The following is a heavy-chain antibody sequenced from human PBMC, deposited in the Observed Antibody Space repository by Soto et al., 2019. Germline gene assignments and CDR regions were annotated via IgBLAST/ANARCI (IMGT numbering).Heavy chain of an antibody. CDR1: GLTFSSCG. CDR2: IWHDGSNK. Sequence: QVQLVESGGGVIQPGKSLRLSCAASGLTFSSCGMHWVRQAPGKGLEWVATIWHDGSNKYDADSVKGRFTISRDNSKNTLYLQRNSLGVEDTAVYYCASQPYSSSWFGAFDIWGQGTMVTVSS. V-gene: IGHV3-33*01. CDR3: ASQPYSSSWFGAFDI. J-gene: IGHJ3*02. D-gene: IGHD6-13*01.